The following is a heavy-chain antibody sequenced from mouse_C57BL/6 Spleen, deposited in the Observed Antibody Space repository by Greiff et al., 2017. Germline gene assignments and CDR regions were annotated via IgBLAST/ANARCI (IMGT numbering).Heavy chain of an antibody. CDR2: IDPSDSYT. Sequence: QVQLQQPGAELVMPGASVKLSCKASGYTFTSYWMHWVKQRPGQGLEWIGEIDPSDSYTNYNQKFKGKSTLTVDKSSSTAYMQLSSLTSEDSAGYYCARGILDYWGQGTPLTVSS. CDR1: GYTFTSYW. J-gene: IGHJ2*01. V-gene: IGHV1-69*01. CDR3: ARGILDY.